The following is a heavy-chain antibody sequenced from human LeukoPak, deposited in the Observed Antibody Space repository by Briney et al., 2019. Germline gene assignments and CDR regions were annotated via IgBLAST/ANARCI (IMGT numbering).Heavy chain of an antibody. CDR3: ARTYYDSSGYYLFDY. D-gene: IGHD3-22*01. CDR2: IYYSGST. CDR1: GGSISSYY. V-gene: IGHV4-59*01. Sequence: SETLSLTCTVSGGSISSYYWSWIRQPPGKGLEWIGYIYYSGSTNYNPSLKSRATISVDTSKNQFSLKLSSVTAADTAVYYCARTYYDSSGYYLFDYWGQGTLVTVSS. J-gene: IGHJ4*02.